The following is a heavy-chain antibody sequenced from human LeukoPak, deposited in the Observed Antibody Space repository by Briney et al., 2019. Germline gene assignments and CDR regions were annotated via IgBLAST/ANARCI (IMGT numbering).Heavy chain of an antibody. CDR2: INPNSGGT. CDR1: GYTFTGYY. D-gene: IGHD3-22*01. V-gene: IGHV1-2*02. CDR3: ARAYYYDSSGYYFDY. J-gene: IGHJ4*02. Sequence: ASVTVSCKASGYTFTGYYMHWVRQAPGQGLEWMGWINPNSGGTNYAQTFQGRVTMTRDTSISTAYMELSRLRSDDTAVYYCARAYYYDSSGYYFDYWGQGTLVTVSS.